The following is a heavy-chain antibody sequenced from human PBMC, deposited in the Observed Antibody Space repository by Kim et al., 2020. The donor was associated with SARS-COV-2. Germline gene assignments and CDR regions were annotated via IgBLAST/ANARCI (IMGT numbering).Heavy chain of an antibody. D-gene: IGHD4-17*01. CDR2: ISGSGGST. CDR1: GFTFSSYA. J-gene: IGHJ4*02. CDR3: ARLCYGDYVLWGLDYFDY. Sequence: GGSLRLSCAASGFTFSSYAMSWVRQAPGKGLEWVSAISGSGGSTYYADSVKGRFTISRDNSKNTLYLQMNSLRAEDTAVYYCARLCYGDYVLWGLDYFDYWGQGTLVTVSS. V-gene: IGHV3-23*01.